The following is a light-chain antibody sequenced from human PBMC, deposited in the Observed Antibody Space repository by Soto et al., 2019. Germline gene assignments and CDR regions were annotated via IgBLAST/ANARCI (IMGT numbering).Light chain of an antibody. V-gene: IGLV2-14*01. CDR2: EVS. J-gene: IGLJ1*01. Sequence: QSALTQPASVSGSPGQSITISCTGTSSDVGGYNYVSWYQQHPGKAPKLMIYEVSNRPSGVSNRFSGSKSGNTASLTISGLQAEDEADYYCSSYTSISTLGYVFGTGTKLTVL. CDR1: SSDVGGYNY. CDR3: SSYTSISTLGYV.